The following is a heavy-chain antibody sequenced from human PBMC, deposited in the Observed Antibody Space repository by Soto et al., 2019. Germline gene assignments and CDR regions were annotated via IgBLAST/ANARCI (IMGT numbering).Heavy chain of an antibody. CDR3: ARSLDYDHDY. CDR1: GFTFSNAW. D-gene: IGHD3-3*01. V-gene: IGHV3-21*01. Sequence: GGSLRLSCAASGFTFSNAWMSWVRQAPGKGLEWASSISSSSSYIYYADSVKGRFTISRDNAKNSLYLQMNSLRAEDTAVYYCARSLDYDHDYWGQGTLVTVSS. CDR2: ISSSSSYI. J-gene: IGHJ4*02.